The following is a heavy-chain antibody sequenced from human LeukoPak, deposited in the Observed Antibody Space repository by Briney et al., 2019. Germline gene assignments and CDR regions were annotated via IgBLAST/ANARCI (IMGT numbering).Heavy chain of an antibody. CDR1: GFTFKLSA. CDR2: IGGTGDNT. CDR3: ARDRGPYVGIDNNWFDP. V-gene: IGHV3-23*01. Sequence: GGSRKLSCLASGFTFKLSAMTWVRQAPGKGLEWVSAIGGTGDNTYYADSVKGRFTISRDNSRHTLYLQMDSLRAEDAATYYCARDRGPYVGIDNNWFDPWGQGTLVIVSS. J-gene: IGHJ5*02. D-gene: IGHD3-10*02.